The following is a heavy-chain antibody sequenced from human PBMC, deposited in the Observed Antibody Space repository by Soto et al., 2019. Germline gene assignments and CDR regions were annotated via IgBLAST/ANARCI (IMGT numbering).Heavy chain of an antibody. V-gene: IGHV5-10-1*01. Sequence: GESLNISCKGSGCSVTSYWISWVRQMPGKGLEWMGRIDPSDSYTNYSPSFQGHVTISADKSISTAYLQWSSLKASDTAMYYCARIQVAASGPQGAFDIWGQGTIVTVSS. D-gene: IGHD6-25*01. CDR3: ARIQVAASGPQGAFDI. CDR1: GCSVTSYW. J-gene: IGHJ3*02. CDR2: IDPSDSYT.